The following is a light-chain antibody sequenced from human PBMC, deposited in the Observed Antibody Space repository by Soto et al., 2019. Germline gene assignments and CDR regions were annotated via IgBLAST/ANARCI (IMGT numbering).Light chain of an antibody. CDR2: AAS. CDR3: QQSYSTPLFT. V-gene: IGKV1-39*01. J-gene: IGKJ3*01. Sequence: DLPMTQSPSSLSASVGDRVTITCRASQSISSYLNWYQQKPGKAPKLLIYAASSLQSGVPSRFSVSGSGTDFTLTISSLQPEDFATYYCQQSYSTPLFTFGPGTKVDIK. CDR1: QSISSY.